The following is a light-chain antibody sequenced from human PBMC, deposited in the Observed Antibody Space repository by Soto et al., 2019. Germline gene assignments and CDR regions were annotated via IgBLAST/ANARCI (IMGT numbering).Light chain of an antibody. V-gene: IGKV1-5*01. CDR2: DAS. CDR3: QQYSSYSWT. CDR1: QSISSW. Sequence: DIQITQSPSTLSASVGDRVTITCRASQSISSWLAWYQQKPGKAPKLLIYDASSLESGVPSRFSGSGSGTEFTLTISILQHDDFATYYCQQYSSYSWTFGQGNKVDIK. J-gene: IGKJ1*01.